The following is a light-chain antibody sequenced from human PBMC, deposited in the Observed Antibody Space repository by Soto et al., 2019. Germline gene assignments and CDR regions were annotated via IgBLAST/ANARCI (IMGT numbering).Light chain of an antibody. V-gene: IGLV2-14*03. Sequence: XSALPQPASVSGSPGQSITVSCTGTSSDVGAYDYVSWYQHHPGKAPKLMIYDVSYRPSGVSNRFSGSKSGNTASLTISGLQAEDEADYYCSSYTSSSTLVFGTGTKVTVL. CDR2: DVS. J-gene: IGLJ1*01. CDR3: SSYTSSSTLV. CDR1: SSDVGAYDY.